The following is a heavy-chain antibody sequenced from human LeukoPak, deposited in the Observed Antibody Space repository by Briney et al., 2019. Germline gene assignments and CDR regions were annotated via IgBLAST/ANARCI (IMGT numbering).Heavy chain of an antibody. CDR2: ISGSGGST. CDR1: GFTFSSYA. V-gene: IGHV3-23*01. Sequence: PGGSLRLSCAASGFTFSSYAMSWVRQAPGKGLEWVSAISGSGGSTYYADSVKGRFTVSRDNSKNTLYLQMNSLRAEDTAVYYCAKDMIVRYQLLWGDAFDIWGQGTMVTVSS. D-gene: IGHD2-2*01. J-gene: IGHJ3*02. CDR3: AKDMIVRYQLLWGDAFDI.